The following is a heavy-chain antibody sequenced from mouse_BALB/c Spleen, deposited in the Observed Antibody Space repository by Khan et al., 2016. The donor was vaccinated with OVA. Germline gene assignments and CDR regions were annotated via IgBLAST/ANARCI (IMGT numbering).Heavy chain of an antibody. CDR2: ISYSGVT. Sequence: VQLQQSGPGLVKPSQSLSLTCTVTGYSITSGYAWNWIRQFPGNKLEWMGYISYSGVTSYTPSLKSRTSITRDTSKNQFFLQLNSVTTEDTATYYCARGNYCGYYFDYWGQGTTLTVSS. CDR3: ARGNYCGYYFDY. V-gene: IGHV3-2*02. D-gene: IGHD1-1*01. J-gene: IGHJ2*01. CDR1: GYSITSGYA.